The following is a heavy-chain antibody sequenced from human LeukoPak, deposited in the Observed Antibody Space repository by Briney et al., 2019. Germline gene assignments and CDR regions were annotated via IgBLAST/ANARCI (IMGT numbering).Heavy chain of an antibody. D-gene: IGHD2-2*01. CDR1: GGTFSSYA. CDR3: ARPSRWHSGMDV. Sequence: ASVKVSCKASGGTFSSYAISWVRQAPGQGLEWMGRIIPILGIANYAQKFQGRVTITADKSTSTAYMELSSLRSEDTAVYYCARPSRWHSGMDVWGQGTTVTVSS. J-gene: IGHJ6*02. CDR2: IIPILGIA. V-gene: IGHV1-69*04.